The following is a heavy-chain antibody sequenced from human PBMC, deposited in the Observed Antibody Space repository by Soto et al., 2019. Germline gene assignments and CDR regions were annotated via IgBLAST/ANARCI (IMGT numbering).Heavy chain of an antibody. Sequence: GGSLRLSCAASGFTFSSYGMHWVRQAPGKGLEWAAVISYDGSNKYYADSVKGRFTISRDNSKNTLYLQMNSLRAEDTAVYYCANEDCSSTSCYRYGMDVWGQGTTVTVSS. V-gene: IGHV3-30*18. D-gene: IGHD2-2*01. CDR1: GFTFSSYG. J-gene: IGHJ6*02. CDR2: ISYDGSNK. CDR3: ANEDCSSTSCYRYGMDV.